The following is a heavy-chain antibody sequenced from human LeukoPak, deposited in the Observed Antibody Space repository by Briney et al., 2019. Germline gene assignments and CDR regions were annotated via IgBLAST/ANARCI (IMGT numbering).Heavy chain of an antibody. CDR2: ISGSGGST. CDR1: GFTFSSYA. D-gene: IGHD1-26*01. J-gene: IGHJ4*02. Sequence: GGSLRLSCAASGFTFSSYAMSWVRQAPGKGLEWVSAISGSGGSTYYADSVKGRFTISRDNSKNTLYLQMNSLRAEDTAVYYCANVNRYSGSPGYFDYWGQGTPVTVSS. CDR3: ANVNRYSGSPGYFDY. V-gene: IGHV3-23*01.